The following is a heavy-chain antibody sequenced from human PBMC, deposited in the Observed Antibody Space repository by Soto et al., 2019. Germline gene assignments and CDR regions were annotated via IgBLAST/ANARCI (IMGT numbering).Heavy chain of an antibody. V-gene: IGHV4-30-4*01. Sequence: SETLSLTCTVSGGSISSGDYYWSWIRQPPGKGLEWIGYIYYSGSTYYNPSLKSRVTISVDTSKNQFSLKLSSVTAADTAVYYCARAYYDSSGSYWFDPWGQGTLVTVSS. CDR3: ARAYYDSSGSYWFDP. J-gene: IGHJ5*02. D-gene: IGHD3-22*01. CDR1: GGSISSGDYY. CDR2: IYYSGST.